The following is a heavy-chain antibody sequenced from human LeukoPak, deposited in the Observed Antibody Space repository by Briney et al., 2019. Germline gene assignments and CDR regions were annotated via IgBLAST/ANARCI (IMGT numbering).Heavy chain of an antibody. D-gene: IGHD2-2*01. Sequence: GGSLRLSCAASGFTFINYGMHWVRQAPGKGLEWVAVISYDGRNKHYPDSVKGRFTISRDISTDTLWLQMDSLRTEDTAMYYCAKGPLRGTAAAIDYWGQGTLVTVSS. CDR2: ISYDGRNK. CDR1: GFTFINYG. CDR3: AKGPLRGTAAAIDY. V-gene: IGHV3-30*18. J-gene: IGHJ4*02.